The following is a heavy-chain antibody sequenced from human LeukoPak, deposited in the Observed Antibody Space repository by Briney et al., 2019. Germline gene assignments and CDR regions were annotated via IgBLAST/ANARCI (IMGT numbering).Heavy chain of an antibody. Sequence: GGSLRLSCAASGLTFSSYAMDWVRQAPGKGVEWISYISSGSSSIYYADSVKGRFTISRDNSKNTLYLQMNSLRAEDTAVYYCAKGRYSGPDYFDYWGQGTLVTVSS. V-gene: IGHV3-23*01. J-gene: IGHJ4*02. CDR2: ISSGSSSI. CDR3: AKGRYSGPDYFDY. CDR1: GLTFSSYA. D-gene: IGHD1-26*01.